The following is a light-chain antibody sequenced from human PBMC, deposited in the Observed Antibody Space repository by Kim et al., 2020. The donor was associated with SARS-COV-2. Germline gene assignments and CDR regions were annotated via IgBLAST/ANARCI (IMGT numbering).Light chain of an antibody. CDR1: QSLSSAY. V-gene: IGKV3-20*01. Sequence: SPGKSGTPSCRTSQSLSSAYIAWYQQKPGQAPRLLVFGASGRATGIPDRFSGSGSGTDFTLSISRLEPEDFAVYYCQQYGGAPRTFGQGTKVDIK. CDR2: GAS. CDR3: QQYGGAPRT. J-gene: IGKJ1*01.